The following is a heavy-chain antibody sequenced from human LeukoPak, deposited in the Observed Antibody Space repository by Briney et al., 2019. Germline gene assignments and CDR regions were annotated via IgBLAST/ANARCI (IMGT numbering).Heavy chain of an antibody. D-gene: IGHD3-9*01. CDR1: GFAFSNYN. Sequence: GGSLRLSCAASGFAFSNYNMNWVRQAPGKGLEWVSSISSSSSYIYYADSVKGRFTISRDNAKNSLYLQMNSLRAEDTAVYYCARVGSDYDILTGYYRGAIDYWGQGTLVTVSS. CDR2: ISSSSSYI. J-gene: IGHJ4*02. CDR3: ARVGSDYDILTGYYRGAIDY. V-gene: IGHV3-21*01.